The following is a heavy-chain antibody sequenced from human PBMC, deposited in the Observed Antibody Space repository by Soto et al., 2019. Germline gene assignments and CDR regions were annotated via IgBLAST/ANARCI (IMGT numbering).Heavy chain of an antibody. J-gene: IGHJ4*02. D-gene: IGHD7-27*01. Sequence: QVQLVQSGAEVKKHGGSVKVSRKASGYTFTNFGISWVRQAPGQGLEWMGWISAYNGNTNYAQNFQGRVNMTTDTSPSTAYMELRSLRSDDTAVYYCARVGTPLDYWGQVTLVTFSA. V-gene: IGHV1-18*01. CDR1: GYTFTNFG. CDR2: ISAYNGNT. CDR3: ARVGTPLDY.